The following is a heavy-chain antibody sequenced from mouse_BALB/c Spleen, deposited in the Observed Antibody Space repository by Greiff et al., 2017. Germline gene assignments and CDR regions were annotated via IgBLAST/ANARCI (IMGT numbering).Heavy chain of an antibody. CDR3: NAVHYRYDLYAMDY. J-gene: IGHJ4*01. Sequence: EVQLQQSGAELVRSGASVKLSCTASGFNIKDYYMHWVKQRPEQGLEWIGWIDPENGDTEYAPKFQGKATMTADTSSNTAYLQLSSLTSEDTAVYYCNAVHYRYDLYAMDYWGQGTSVTVSS. CDR2: IDPENGDT. D-gene: IGHD2-14*01. CDR1: GFNIKDYY. V-gene: IGHV14-4*02.